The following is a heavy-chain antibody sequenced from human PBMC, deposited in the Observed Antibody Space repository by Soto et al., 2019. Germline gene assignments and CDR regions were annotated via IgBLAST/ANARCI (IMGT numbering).Heavy chain of an antibody. CDR2: INPNSGGT. J-gene: IGHJ5*01. D-gene: IGHD6-13*01. V-gene: IGHV1-2*02. Sequence: XSVKVSCKASGYPLTGYYMDWVRQAPGQGLEWMGWINPNSGGTNYAQKFQGRVTMTRDTSISTAYMELSRLRSDDTAVYYCARGFEYSSSWYNSWGQGTLVTVSS. CDR3: ARGFEYSSSWYNS. CDR1: GYPLTGYY.